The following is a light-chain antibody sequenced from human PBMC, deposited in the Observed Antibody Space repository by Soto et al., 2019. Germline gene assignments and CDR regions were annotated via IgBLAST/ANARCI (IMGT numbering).Light chain of an antibody. V-gene: IGKV3-15*01. Sequence: EIMMTQSPVTLSVSPGERATLSCRASQSVNSNLAWYQQKPGQAPRLLIYGASTRATGIPASLIGNASGTDFPLTASSITPEDFAVYYCQQRSNRPTFGHGTQVDI. CDR3: QQRSNRPT. J-gene: IGKJ1*01. CDR1: QSVNSN. CDR2: GAS.